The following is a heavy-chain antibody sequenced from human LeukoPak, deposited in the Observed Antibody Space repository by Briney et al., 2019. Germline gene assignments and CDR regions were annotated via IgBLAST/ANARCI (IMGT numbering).Heavy chain of an antibody. V-gene: IGHV3-21*01. CDR1: GFTFSSYS. Sequence: GGSLRLSCAASGFTFSSYSMNWVRQAPGKGLEWVSSISSSSSYIYYADSVKGRFTISRDNAKNSLYLQMTSLRAEDRAVYYCARVIVVVPAAHYGMDVWGKGTTVTVSS. CDR2: ISSSSSYI. J-gene: IGHJ6*04. CDR3: ARVIVVVPAAHYGMDV. D-gene: IGHD2-2*01.